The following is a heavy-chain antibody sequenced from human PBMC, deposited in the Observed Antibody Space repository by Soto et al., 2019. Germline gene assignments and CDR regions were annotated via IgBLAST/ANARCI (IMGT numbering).Heavy chain of an antibody. CDR3: ARGPHIVVVVVAISGMDV. D-gene: IGHD2-15*01. J-gene: IGHJ6*02. Sequence: QVQLVQSGAEVKKPGASVKVSCKASGYTFTGYYMHWVRQAPGQGLAWMGWINPNSGGTNYAQKFQGWVTMTRGTSISTAYMELSRLRSDDTAVYYCARGPHIVVVVVAISGMDVWGQGTTVTVSS. CDR2: INPNSGGT. CDR1: GYTFTGYY. V-gene: IGHV1-2*04.